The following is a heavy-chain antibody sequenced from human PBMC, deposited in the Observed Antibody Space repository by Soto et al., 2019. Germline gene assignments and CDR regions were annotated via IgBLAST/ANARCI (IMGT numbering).Heavy chain of an antibody. Sequence: SSETLSLTCAVSGDSISSNNWWNWVRQAPGKGLEWIGEIYHSGSTNYNPSLKSRVTISVDKSKNQFSLKLSPVTAADTALYYCARHHTSLYYFDYWGQGTLVTVSS. J-gene: IGHJ4*02. CDR2: IYHSGST. CDR1: GDSISSNNW. V-gene: IGHV4-4*02. CDR3: ARHHTSLYYFDY.